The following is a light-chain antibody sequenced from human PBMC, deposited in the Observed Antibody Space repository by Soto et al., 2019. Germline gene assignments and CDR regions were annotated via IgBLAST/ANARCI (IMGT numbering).Light chain of an antibody. CDR2: DVS. CDR3: SSYTSSSTLSTYV. Sequence: QSVLTQPASVSGSPGQSITISCTGTSSDVGGYNYVSWYQHHPGKAPKLMIYDVSNRPSGVSNRFSGSKSGNTASLIISGPQAEDEADYYCSSYTSSSTLSTYVFGTGTKVTV. V-gene: IGLV2-14*03. J-gene: IGLJ1*01. CDR1: SSDVGGYNY.